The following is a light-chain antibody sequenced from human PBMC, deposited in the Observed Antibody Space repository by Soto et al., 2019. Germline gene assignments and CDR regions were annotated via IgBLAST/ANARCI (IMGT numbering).Light chain of an antibody. Sequence: AIRMTQSPSSLSASTGDRVTITCRASQGISSYLAWYQQKPGKAPKLLIYAASTLKSGVPSRFSGSGSGTDFTLTISCLQSEDFATYYCKQYYSYPRPLGQGTKVEIK. CDR2: AAS. V-gene: IGKV1-8*01. CDR3: KQYYSYPRP. J-gene: IGKJ1*01. CDR1: QGISSY.